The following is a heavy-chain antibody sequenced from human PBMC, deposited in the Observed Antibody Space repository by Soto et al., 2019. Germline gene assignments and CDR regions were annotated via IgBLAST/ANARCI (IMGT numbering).Heavy chain of an antibody. V-gene: IGHV2-5*02. CDR1: GFSLSTSGVA. D-gene: IGHD3-10*01. Sequence: QITLKESGHTPVKPTQTLTLTCTFSGFSLSTSGVAVRWIRQPPGKALEWLALIYWDDDKRYSPSLQSRLTITNDTPTNLVVRTLTNIDPVDTATFYCAQVLVWFGELGHSCYCGQGNLDTVSS. J-gene: IGHJ4*02. CDR2: IYWDDDK. CDR3: AQVLVWFGELGHSCY.